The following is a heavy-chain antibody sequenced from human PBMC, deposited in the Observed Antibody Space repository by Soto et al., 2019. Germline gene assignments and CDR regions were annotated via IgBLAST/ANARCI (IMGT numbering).Heavy chain of an antibody. J-gene: IGHJ4*02. V-gene: IGHV5-51*01. CDR3: ARPYYDSSGILGY. Sequence: XESLRLSCQISGHSFTSYCIGLGLQMPGKGLEWMGIIYPGDSDTRYSPSFQDQVTISADKSISTAYLQWSSLKASDTAMYYCARPYYDSSGILGYWGQGTRVTVSS. CDR2: IYPGDSDT. CDR1: GHSFTSYC. D-gene: IGHD3-22*01.